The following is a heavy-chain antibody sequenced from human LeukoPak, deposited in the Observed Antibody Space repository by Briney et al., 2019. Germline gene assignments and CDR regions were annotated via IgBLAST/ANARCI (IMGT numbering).Heavy chain of an antibody. CDR1: GFTFSSYS. J-gene: IGHJ6*02. V-gene: IGHV3-21*01. Sequence: GGSLRLSCAASGFTFSSYSMNWVRQAPGKGLEWVSSISSSSSYIYYADSVKGRFTISRDNAKNSLYLQMNSLRAKDTAVYYCARDQPHYYGSGSYYKGNGMDVWGQGTTVTVSS. D-gene: IGHD3-10*01. CDR3: ARDQPHYYGSGSYYKGNGMDV. CDR2: ISSSSSYI.